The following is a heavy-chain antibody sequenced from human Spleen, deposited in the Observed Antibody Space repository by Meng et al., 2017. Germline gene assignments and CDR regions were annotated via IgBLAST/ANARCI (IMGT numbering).Heavy chain of an antibody. CDR2: IWYDGSNE. V-gene: IGHV3-33*01. J-gene: IGHJ4*02. CDR1: GFTFGSYG. CDR3: ARQEVALDY. D-gene: IGHD2-15*01. Sequence: QVQLVESGGGVVQPGRSLRLSCAASGFTFGSYGMHWVRQAPGKGLEWVAVIWYDGSNEYYADSVKGRFTIFRDNSRNTVYLQMNSLRAEDTALYYCARQEVALDYWGQGTLVTVSS.